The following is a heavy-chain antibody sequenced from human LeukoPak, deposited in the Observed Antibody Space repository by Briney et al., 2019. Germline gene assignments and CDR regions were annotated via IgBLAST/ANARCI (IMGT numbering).Heavy chain of an antibody. CDR3: ARGYFYDSSGYYGYLDY. CDR1: GFTFDEYG. Sequence: GGSLRLSCAASGFTFDEYGMNWVRQAPGKGLEWVSGINWNGGSTGYADAVKGRFTIHRDNAKKSLYLQMHSLRAEDTALYYCARGYFYDSSGYYGYLDYWGQGTLVTVSS. J-gene: IGHJ4*02. D-gene: IGHD3-22*01. CDR2: INWNGGST. V-gene: IGHV3-20*04.